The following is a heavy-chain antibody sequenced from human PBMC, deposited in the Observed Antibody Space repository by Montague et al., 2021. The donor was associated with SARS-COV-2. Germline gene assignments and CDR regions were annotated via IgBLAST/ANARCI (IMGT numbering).Heavy chain of an antibody. CDR1: GGSISDYY. V-gene: IGHV4-59*05. CDR2: IYYSGST. CDR3: ASPTYYYDSSGSDAFDI. D-gene: IGHD3-22*01. Sequence: SETLSLTCSVSGGSISDYYWSWIRQPPGKGLEWIGRIYYSGSTYYNPSLKSRVTISVDTSKNQFSLKLSSVTAADTAVYYCASPTYYYDSSGSDAFDIWGQGTMVTVSS. J-gene: IGHJ3*02.